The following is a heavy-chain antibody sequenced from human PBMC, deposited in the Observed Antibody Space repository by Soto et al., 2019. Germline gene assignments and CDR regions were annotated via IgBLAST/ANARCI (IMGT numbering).Heavy chain of an antibody. D-gene: IGHD4-17*01. J-gene: IGHJ4*02. CDR1: GFTFSSYS. Sequence: GGSLILSCAASGFTFSSYSMSWVRQAPGKGLEWVSAISGSGGSTYYADSVKGRFTISRDNSKNTLYLQMNSLRAEDTAVYYCAKALLSGDYVFDYWRQGTLVTVS. V-gene: IGHV3-23*01. CDR2: ISGSGGST. CDR3: AKALLSGDYVFDY.